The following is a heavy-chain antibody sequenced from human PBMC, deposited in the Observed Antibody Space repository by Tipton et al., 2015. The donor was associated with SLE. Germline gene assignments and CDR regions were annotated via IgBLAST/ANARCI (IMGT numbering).Heavy chain of an antibody. CDR2: IYYSGST. Sequence: TLSLTCTVSGGSISSYYWSWIRQPPGKGLEWIGYIYYSGSTYYNPSLKSRVTISVDTSKNQFSLKLSSVTAADTAVYYCARAIFGVVGFGYWGQGTLVTVSS. J-gene: IGHJ4*02. V-gene: IGHV4-59*12. CDR3: ARAIFGVVGFGY. D-gene: IGHD3-3*01. CDR1: GGSISSYY.